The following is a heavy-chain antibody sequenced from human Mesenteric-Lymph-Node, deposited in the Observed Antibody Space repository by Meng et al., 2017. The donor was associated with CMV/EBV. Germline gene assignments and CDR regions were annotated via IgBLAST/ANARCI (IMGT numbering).Heavy chain of an antibody. J-gene: IGHJ4*02. D-gene: IGHD2-2*01. CDR1: SSDDF. Sequence: SSDDFWGWIRHPPGKGLEWIASIYYTGTTYYNPSLNSRVTKSVDTSKNQFSLRLSSVTAADTAVYYCARLSPYIVVVPAAHRYFDYWGQGTLVTVSS. CDR3: ARLSPYIVVVPAAHRYFDY. V-gene: IGHV4-39*01. CDR2: IYYTGTT.